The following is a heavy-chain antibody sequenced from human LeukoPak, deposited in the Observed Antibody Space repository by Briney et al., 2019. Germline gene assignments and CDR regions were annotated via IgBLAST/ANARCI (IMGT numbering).Heavy chain of an antibody. D-gene: IGHD1-26*01. J-gene: IGHJ4*02. CDR2: ISSSSSYI. CDR3: AKEGDSGSYYGIDY. V-gene: IGHV3-21*01. CDR1: GFTFSSYS. Sequence: PGGSLRLSCAASGFTFSSYSMNWVRQAPGKGLEWVSSISSSSSYIYYADSVKGRFTISRDNSKNTLYLQMNSLRAEDTAVYYCAKEGDSGSYYGIDYWGQGTLVTVSS.